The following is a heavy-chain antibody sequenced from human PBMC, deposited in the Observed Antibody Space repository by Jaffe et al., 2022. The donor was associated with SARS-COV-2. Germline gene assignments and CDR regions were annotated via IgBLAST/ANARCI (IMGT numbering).Heavy chain of an antibody. D-gene: IGHD2-2*01. CDR1: GFTFSSYA. V-gene: IGHV3-30*04. J-gene: IGHJ1*01. CDR2: LSYDESSR. Sequence: QVQLVESGGGVVQPGRSLRLSCAASGFTFSSYAMHWVRQAPGKGLEWVAVLSYDESSRYYADSVKGRFTISRDNSKSTLYLQMNSLRAEDTAVYYCAREPDCSITSCYQYFRHWGQGTLVTVSS. CDR3: AREPDCSITSCYQYFRH.